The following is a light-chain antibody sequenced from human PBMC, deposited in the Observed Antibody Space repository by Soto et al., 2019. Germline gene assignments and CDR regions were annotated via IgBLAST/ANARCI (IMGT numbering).Light chain of an antibody. J-gene: IGLJ3*02. CDR1: SSNLGSNY. Sequence: QSAVTQPPSASGTPGQRVTISCSGGSSNLGSNYVYWYQQLPGAAPKLLIYRNEQRPSGIPDRFSASKSGTSASLAISGLRSEDEADYYCGAWDESLSAWVFGGGTKVTVL. CDR2: RNE. CDR3: GAWDESLSAWV. V-gene: IGLV1-47*01.